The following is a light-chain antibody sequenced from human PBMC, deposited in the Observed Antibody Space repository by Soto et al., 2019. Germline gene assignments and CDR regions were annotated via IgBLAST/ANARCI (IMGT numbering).Light chain of an antibody. J-gene: IGKJ2*01. Sequence: DIQMTQSPSTLSASVGDRVTITCRASQNIDSWLSWFQQRPGKAPKLLIYDAFTLEDGVPSRFSGSGSGTEFTLTISSLQADDSATYFCQQYESHSLYTCGQGPKLEIK. V-gene: IGKV1-5*01. CDR1: QNIDSW. CDR3: QQYESHSLYT. CDR2: DAF.